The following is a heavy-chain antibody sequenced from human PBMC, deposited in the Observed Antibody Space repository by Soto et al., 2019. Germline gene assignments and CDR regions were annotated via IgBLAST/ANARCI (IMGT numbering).Heavy chain of an antibody. J-gene: IGHJ6*02. Sequence: SVKVSCKASGGTFSSYAISWVRQAPGQGLEWMGGIIPIFGTANYAQKFQGRVTITADESTSTAYMELSSLRSEDTAVYYCAREKYYYDSGSLVYYYYYGMDVWGQGTTVTVSS. CDR3: AREKYYYDSGSLVYYYYYGMDV. D-gene: IGHD3-22*01. V-gene: IGHV1-69*13. CDR1: GGTFSSYA. CDR2: IIPIFGTA.